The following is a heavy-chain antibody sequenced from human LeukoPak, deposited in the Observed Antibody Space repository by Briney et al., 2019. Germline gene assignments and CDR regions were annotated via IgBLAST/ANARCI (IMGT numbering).Heavy chain of an antibody. CDR2: INHSGST. CDR1: GGSFSGYY. CDR3: ARRGVIVVVPAAMKGGFDP. J-gene: IGHJ5*02. Sequence: SETLSLTCAVYGGSFSGYYWSWIRQPPGKGLEWIGEINHSGSTNYNPSLKSRVTISVDTSKNQFSLKLSSVTAADTAVYYCARRGVIVVVPAAMKGGFDPWGQGTLVTVSS. V-gene: IGHV4-34*01. D-gene: IGHD2-2*01.